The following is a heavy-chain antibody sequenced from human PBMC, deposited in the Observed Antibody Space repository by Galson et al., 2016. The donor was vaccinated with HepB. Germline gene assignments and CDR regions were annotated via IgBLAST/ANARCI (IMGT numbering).Heavy chain of an antibody. D-gene: IGHD1-7*01. CDR3: AKDHTGSTVGGSDGMDG. V-gene: IGHV3-23*01. CDR2: ITGTGGGT. J-gene: IGHJ6*02. CDR1: GFSFSTFA. Sequence: SLRLSCAASGFSFSTFAMSWVRQAPGKGLEWISGITGTGGGTYYADSVKGRFTISRDTSKNTLFLQLSSLRVEDTAVYYCAKDHTGSTVGGSDGMDGWGQGTRVTVSS.